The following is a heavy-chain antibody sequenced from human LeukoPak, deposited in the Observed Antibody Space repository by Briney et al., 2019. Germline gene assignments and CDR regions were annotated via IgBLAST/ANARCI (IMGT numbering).Heavy chain of an antibody. V-gene: IGHV3-43*02. J-gene: IGHJ4*02. CDR3: AKDTGITPSGISGFFDF. CDR2: ISGDGDST. Sequence: GGSLRLSCAASGFSFDDYAMHWVRQAPGKGLEWVSLISGDGDSTYYADSVKGRFTISRDNSKDSLYLQMDSLRTEDTALYYCAKDTGITPSGISGFFDFWGQGTLVTVSS. CDR1: GFSFDDYA. D-gene: IGHD6-13*01.